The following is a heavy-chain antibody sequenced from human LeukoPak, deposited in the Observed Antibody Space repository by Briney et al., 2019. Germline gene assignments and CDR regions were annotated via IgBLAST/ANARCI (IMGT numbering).Heavy chain of an antibody. D-gene: IGHD1/OR15-1a*01. Sequence: PGGSLRLSCAASGFTFSSYTMNWVRRAPGKGLEWVSSISSSSSYIYYADSVKGRFTISRDNAKNSLYLQMNSLRAEDTAVYYCASNKPFDCWGQGTLVTVSS. CDR3: ASNKPFDC. J-gene: IGHJ4*02. CDR2: ISSSSSYI. CDR1: GFTFSSYT. V-gene: IGHV3-21*01.